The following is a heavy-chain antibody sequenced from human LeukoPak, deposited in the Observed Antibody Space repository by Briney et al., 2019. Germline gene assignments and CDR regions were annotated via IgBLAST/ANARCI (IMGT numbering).Heavy chain of an antibody. J-gene: IGHJ4*02. CDR1: GGSISSYY. D-gene: IGHD2-8*01. CDR3: ARGYCTNGVCFTPPAYFDY. CDR2: IYYSGST. V-gene: IGHV4-59*01. Sequence: PSETLSLTCTVSGGSISSYYWSWIRQPPGKGLEWIGYIYYSGSTNYNPSLKSRVTISVDTSKNQFSLKLSSVTAADTAVYYCARGYCTNGVCFTPPAYFDYWGQGTPVTVSS.